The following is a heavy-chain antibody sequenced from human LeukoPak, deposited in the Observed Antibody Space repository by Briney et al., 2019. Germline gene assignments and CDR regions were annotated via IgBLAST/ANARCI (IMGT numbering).Heavy chain of an antibody. CDR2: IYYSGST. D-gene: IGHD3-3*01. CDR3: ARAEGGGYYVGMDV. Sequence: SETLSLTCTVSGGVYYWGWIRQSPGKGLEWIGSIYYSGSTYYNPSLKSRVTISVDTSKNQFSLKLSSVTAADTAVYYCARAEGGGYYVGMDVWGKGTTVTVSS. CDR1: GGVYY. V-gene: IGHV4-39*07. J-gene: IGHJ6*04.